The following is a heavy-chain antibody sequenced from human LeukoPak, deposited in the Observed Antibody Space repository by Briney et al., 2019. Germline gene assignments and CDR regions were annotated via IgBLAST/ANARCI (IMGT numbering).Heavy chain of an antibody. CDR3: ARWDGKWFDP. D-gene: IGHD1-1*01. CDR1: GDSISSTSYY. Sequence: SETLSLTCTVSGDSISSTSYYWDWIRQTPGKGLEWIGSIYYSGSTNYNPSLKSRVTISVDTSKNQFSLKLSSVTAADTAVYYCARWDGKWFDPWGQGTLVTVSS. CDR2: IYYSGST. V-gene: IGHV4-39*07. J-gene: IGHJ5*02.